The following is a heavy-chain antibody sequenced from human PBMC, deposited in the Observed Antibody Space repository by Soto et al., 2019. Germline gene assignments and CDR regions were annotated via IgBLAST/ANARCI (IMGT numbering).Heavy chain of an antibody. D-gene: IGHD6-13*01. Sequence: QVQLVESGGGVVQPGKSLRLSCAASGITFSSYDMHWVRQAPGKGLQWVAVIWYDGSTKYYADSVKGRFTISRDNSKNTLYLQMNSLRAEDTAVYYCARAESSGYSSRWTIDYWGQGTLVTVSS. CDR1: GITFSSYD. CDR3: ARAESSGYSSRWTIDY. J-gene: IGHJ4*02. CDR2: IWYDGSTK. V-gene: IGHV3-33*01.